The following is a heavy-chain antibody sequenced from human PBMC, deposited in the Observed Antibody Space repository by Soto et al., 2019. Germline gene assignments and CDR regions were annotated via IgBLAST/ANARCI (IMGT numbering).Heavy chain of an antibody. CDR1: GGSISSPDHH. CDR3: ARHKGGPTVTTPGGGYYYGMDV. J-gene: IGHJ6*02. V-gene: IGHV4-39*01. Sequence: KPSETLSLTCTVSGGSISSPDHHWTWIRQPPGKGLEWIGSIYYSGSTYYNPSLKSRVTISVDTSKNQFSLKLSSVTAADTAVYYCARHKGGPTVTTPGGGYYYGMDVWGQGTTVTVSS. CDR2: IYYSGST. D-gene: IGHD4-17*01.